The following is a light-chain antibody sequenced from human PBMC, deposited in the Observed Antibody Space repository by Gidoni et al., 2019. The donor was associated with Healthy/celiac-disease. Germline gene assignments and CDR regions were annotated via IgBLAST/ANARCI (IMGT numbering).Light chain of an antibody. V-gene: IGKV1-39*01. Sequence: IQMPRSPSSLSASVGDRVTITCRASQSISSYLNWYQQKTGKAPKLLIYAASSLQSGVASRFSGSGSGTEYTITISSRQPEEVATYYCQQSYSTPRVSFGQGTKLEIK. CDR2: AAS. CDR3: QQSYSTPRVS. J-gene: IGKJ2*03. CDR1: QSISSY.